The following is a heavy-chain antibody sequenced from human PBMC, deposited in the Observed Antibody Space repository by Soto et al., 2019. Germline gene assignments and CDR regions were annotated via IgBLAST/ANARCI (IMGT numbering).Heavy chain of an antibody. D-gene: IGHD6-13*01. Sequence: GESLKISCAASGFTFSSSAMSCVLQAPGKGLEWLSGISGNGATTHYAGSVKGRFTISRDNSKNILYLQMNSLRAEDTAVYFCARGSSGYISSWYYFDYWGRGTLVTVSS. V-gene: IGHV3-23*01. CDR1: GFTFSSSA. CDR2: ISGNGATT. J-gene: IGHJ4*02. CDR3: ARGSSGYISSWYYFDY.